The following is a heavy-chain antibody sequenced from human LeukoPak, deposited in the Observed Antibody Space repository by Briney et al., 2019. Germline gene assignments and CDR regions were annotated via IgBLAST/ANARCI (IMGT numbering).Heavy chain of an antibody. CDR1: GGSISSSSYY. V-gene: IGHV4-39*01. Sequence: SETLSLTCTVSGGSISSSSYYWGWIRQPPGKGLEWIGSIYYSGSTYSNPSLKSRVTISVDTSKNQFSLKLSSVTAADTAVYYCASLGISFWSGCYTYEGSYYFDYWGQGTLVTVSS. D-gene: IGHD3-3*01. J-gene: IGHJ4*02. CDR2: IYYSGST. CDR3: ASLGISFWSGCYTYEGSYYFDY.